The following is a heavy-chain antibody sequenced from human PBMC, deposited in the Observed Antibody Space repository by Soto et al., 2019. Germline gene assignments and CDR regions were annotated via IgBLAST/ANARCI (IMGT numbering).Heavy chain of an antibody. CDR3: ARHRASYDSNSFEP. Sequence: GESLKISCKGSGYSFTSYWISWVRQMPGKGLEWMGRIDPRQSYTNYSPSFQGHVTISADKAISTAYLQWSSLKASDTAMYYCARHRASYDSNSFEPWGEGTLVTVAS. CDR1: GYSFTSYW. CDR2: IDPRQSYT. J-gene: IGHJ5*02. V-gene: IGHV5-10-1*01. D-gene: IGHD5-12*01.